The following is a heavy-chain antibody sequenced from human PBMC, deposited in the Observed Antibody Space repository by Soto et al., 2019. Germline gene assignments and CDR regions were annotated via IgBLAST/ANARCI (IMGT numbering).Heavy chain of an antibody. D-gene: IGHD3-3*01. J-gene: IGHJ6*02. CDR3: VKYYDFWSGYLYYGMDV. Sequence: PGGSLRLSCAASGFTFSSYAMSWVRQAPGKGLEWVSAISGSGGSTYYADSVKGRFTISRDNSKNTLYLQMSSLRAEDTAVYYCVKYYDFWSGYLYYGMDVWGQGTTVTVSS. CDR1: GFTFSSYA. CDR2: ISGSGGST. V-gene: IGHV3-23*01.